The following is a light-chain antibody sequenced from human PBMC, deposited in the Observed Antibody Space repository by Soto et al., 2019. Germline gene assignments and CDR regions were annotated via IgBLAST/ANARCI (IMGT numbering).Light chain of an antibody. CDR1: QDIGTA. J-gene: IGKJ4*01. CDR3: QQFKHSPLT. V-gene: IGKV1D-13*01. Sequence: AIQLTQSPSSLSASVGDRVTIACRTGQDIGTALAWYRQKPGRAHELLIYSASTLHTGVSSRFAGGGSATDFTLTISSLQPEDFADYFCQQFKHSPLTFGGGTKVQI. CDR2: SAS.